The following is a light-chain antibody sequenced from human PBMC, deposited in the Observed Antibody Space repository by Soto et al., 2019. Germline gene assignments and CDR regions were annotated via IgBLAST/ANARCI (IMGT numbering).Light chain of an antibody. Sequence: IVLTQSPGTLSVSPGESVILSCRASQTVRNKLAWYQQKPGQAPRLLIYGGFTRATGIPARFSGSGSGTEFTLTINSLQSEDFAIYYSQQHNAWPLTFGPGTKLDLK. J-gene: IGKJ3*01. CDR3: QQHNAWPLT. CDR1: QTVRNK. V-gene: IGKV3-15*01. CDR2: GGF.